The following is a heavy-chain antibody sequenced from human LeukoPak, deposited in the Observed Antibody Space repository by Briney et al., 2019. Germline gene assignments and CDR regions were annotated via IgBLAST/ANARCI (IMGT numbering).Heavy chain of an antibody. J-gene: IGHJ4*02. Sequence: GGSLRLSCAASGFTFSSYSMNWVRQAPGKGLEWVSYISSSSSTIYYADSVKGRFTISRDNAMNSLYLQMNSLRAEDTAVYYCARDRWQPFDYWGQGTLVTVSS. D-gene: IGHD2-15*01. CDR3: ARDRWQPFDY. V-gene: IGHV3-48*04. CDR1: GFTFSSYS. CDR2: ISSSSSTI.